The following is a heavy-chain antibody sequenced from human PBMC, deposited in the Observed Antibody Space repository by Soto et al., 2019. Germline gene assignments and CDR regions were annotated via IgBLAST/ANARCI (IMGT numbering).Heavy chain of an antibody. J-gene: IGHJ4*02. CDR1: GYTFTSYN. D-gene: IGHD4-17*01. V-gene: IGHV1-18*04. CDR3: ARDYGATSPDYFDY. CDR2: ISAHSGDT. Sequence: QVQLVQSGAEVKKPGASVKVSCKTSGYTFTSYNINWVRQAPGQGLEWLGWISAHSGDTKYIEKVQGRITMTTDTSTKTGYMELWSLTPDDTAVYFCARDYGATSPDYFDYLGQGTLVTVSS.